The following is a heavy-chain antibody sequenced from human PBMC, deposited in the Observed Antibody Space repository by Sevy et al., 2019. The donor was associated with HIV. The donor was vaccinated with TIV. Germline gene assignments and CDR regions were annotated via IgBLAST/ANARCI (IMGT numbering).Heavy chain of an antibody. CDR3: ARTFQEYYYGVDV. CDR1: GDSISGYY. V-gene: IGHV4-59*01. Sequence: SETLSLTCTVSGDSISGYYWSWIRQPPGKGLEWIGYIYYSGRTDYSPSLESRVTISEDTSKNQFSLKLSSVTAADTAMYYCARTFQEYYYGVDVWGQGTTVTVSS. CDR2: IYYSGRT. D-gene: IGHD3-3*02. J-gene: IGHJ6*02.